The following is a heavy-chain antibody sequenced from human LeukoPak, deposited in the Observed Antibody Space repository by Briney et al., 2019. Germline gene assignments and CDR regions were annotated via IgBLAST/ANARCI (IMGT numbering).Heavy chain of an antibody. D-gene: IGHD3-16*01. V-gene: IGHV1-69*06. CDR1: GGTFSSYA. J-gene: IGHJ4*02. CDR3: ARGVMNTFGGVTDDY. Sequence: ASVKVSCKAAGGTFSSYAISGVRRAPGQGLEWMGGIIPIFGTANYAQKSQGRVTITADKSTSTAYMELSSLRSEDTAVYYCARGVMNTFGGVTDDYWGQGTLVTVSS. CDR2: IIPIFGTA.